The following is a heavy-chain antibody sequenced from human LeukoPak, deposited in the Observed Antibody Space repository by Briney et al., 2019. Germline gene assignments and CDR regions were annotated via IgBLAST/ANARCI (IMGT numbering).Heavy chain of an antibody. CDR1: GGSISSSSYY. CDR2: IYYSGST. V-gene: IGHV4-39*07. J-gene: IGHJ4*02. D-gene: IGHD1-26*01. CDR3: ARDPRWSPFDY. Sequence: PSETLSLTCTVSGGSISSSSYYWGWIRQPPGTGLEWIGSIYYSGSTYYNPSLKSRVTISVDTSKNQFSLKLSSVTAADTAVYYCARDPRWSPFDYWGQGTLVTVSS.